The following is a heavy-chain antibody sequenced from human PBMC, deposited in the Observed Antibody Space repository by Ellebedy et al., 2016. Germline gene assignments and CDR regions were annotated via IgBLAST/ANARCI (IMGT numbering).Heavy chain of an antibody. J-gene: IGHJ4*02. V-gene: IGHV3-15*01. CDR3: TTGVKGYCTGGSC. CDR1: GFTFSNAW. Sequence: GESLKISCAASGFTFSNAWMSWVRQAPGKGLEWVGRIKSKTDGGTTDYAEPVKGRFTISRDDSTNTLYLQMNSLKTEDTAVYYCTTGVKGYCTGGSCWGQGTLVTVSS. CDR2: IKSKTDGGTT. D-gene: IGHD2-15*01.